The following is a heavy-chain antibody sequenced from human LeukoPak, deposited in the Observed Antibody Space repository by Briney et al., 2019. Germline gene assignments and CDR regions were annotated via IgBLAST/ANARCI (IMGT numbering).Heavy chain of an antibody. V-gene: IGHV4-38-2*02. CDR3: ARDNPDVRGVIFDY. CDR2: IYHSGST. J-gene: IGHJ4*02. Sequence: PSETLSLTCSVFGYSLSSGYYWGWIRQPPGKGLEWIGNIYHSGSTYYNPSLRSRVTISVDTSKNQVSLKLSSVTAADTAVYYCARDNPDVRGVIFDYWGQGTLVTVSS. D-gene: IGHD3-10*02. CDR1: GYSLSSGYY.